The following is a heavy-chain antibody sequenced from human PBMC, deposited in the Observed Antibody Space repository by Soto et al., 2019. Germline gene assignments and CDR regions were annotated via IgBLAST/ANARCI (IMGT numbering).Heavy chain of an antibody. V-gene: IGHV1-69*06. CDR1: GGTFSSYA. CDR3: ASVFITTVTTGPFDY. J-gene: IGHJ4*02. D-gene: IGHD4-17*01. CDR2: IIPIFGTA. Sequence: QVQLVQSGAEVKKPGSSVKVSCKASGGTFSSYAISWVRQAPGQGLEWIGGIIPIFGTANYAQKFQGRVTITADKSTSTAYMELSSLRSEDTAVYYCASVFITTVTTGPFDYWGQGTLVTVSS.